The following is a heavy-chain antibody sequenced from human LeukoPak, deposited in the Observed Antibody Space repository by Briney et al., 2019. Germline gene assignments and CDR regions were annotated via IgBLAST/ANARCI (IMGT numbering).Heavy chain of an antibody. CDR2: IYTSGST. J-gene: IGHJ4*02. D-gene: IGHD1-7*01. V-gene: IGHV4-4*09. Sequence: SETLSLTCTVSGGSISSYYWSWIRQPPGKGLEWIGYIYTSGSTNYNPSLKSRVTISVDTSKNQFSLKLSSVTAADTAVYYFARHALLGNYVPFDYWGQGTLVTVSS. CDR3: ARHALLGNYVPFDY. CDR1: GGSISSYY.